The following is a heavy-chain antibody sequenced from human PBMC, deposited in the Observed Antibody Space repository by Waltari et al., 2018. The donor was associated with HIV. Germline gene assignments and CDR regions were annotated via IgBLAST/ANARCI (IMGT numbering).Heavy chain of an antibody. CDR2: SSAYNENT. Sequence: QVQLVQSGAEVKKPGASVKVSCKSSGSTLTGFGFAWVRQAPGQGLEWMGWSSAYNENTTDAPKFQCRGTRTTDTSTTTGYMELRRLGSADTAVYFCASYSPPRGLDVWGQGTTVTVS. J-gene: IGHJ6*02. CDR1: GSTLTGFG. CDR3: ASYSPPRGLDV. V-gene: IGHV1-18*01. D-gene: IGHD2-21*01.